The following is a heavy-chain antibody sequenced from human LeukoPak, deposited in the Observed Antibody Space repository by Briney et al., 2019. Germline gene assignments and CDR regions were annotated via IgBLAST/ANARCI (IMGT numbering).Heavy chain of an antibody. J-gene: IGHJ3*01. Sequence: PSGTLSLTCAVYGGSFSGYSWNWIRQPPGKRLEWIGDITHSGSTNYNPSLKSRVTISVDTSKNQFSLRLRSVTAADTAVYYCARGVLRQWLVYDSFDVWGHGTLATVSS. CDR1: GGSFSGYS. D-gene: IGHD6-19*01. V-gene: IGHV4-34*01. CDR2: ITHSGST. CDR3: ARGVLRQWLVYDSFDV.